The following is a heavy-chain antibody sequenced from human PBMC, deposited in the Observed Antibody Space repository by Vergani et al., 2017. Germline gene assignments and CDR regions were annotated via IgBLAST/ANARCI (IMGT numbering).Heavy chain of an antibody. V-gene: IGHV5-10-1*03. D-gene: IGHD6-19*01. CDR3: ARWSQWWLVRRYYGMDV. CDR2: IDPSDSYT. Sequence: EVQLVQSVAEVKKPGESLRISCKGSGYSFTSYWISWVRQMPGKGLEWMGRIDPSDSYTNYSPSFQGHVTISADKSISTAYLQWSSLKASDTAMYYCARWSQWWLVRRYYGMDVWGQGTTVTVSS. J-gene: IGHJ6*02. CDR1: GYSFTSYW.